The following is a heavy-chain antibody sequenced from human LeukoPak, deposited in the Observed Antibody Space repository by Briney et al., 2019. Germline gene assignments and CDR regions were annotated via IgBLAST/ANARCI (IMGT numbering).Heavy chain of an antibody. J-gene: IGHJ4*02. Sequence: ASVKVSCKTSGFTFTNYYIHWVRQAPGQGLEWMGRINPNSGGTNYAQKFQGRVTMARDTSISTAYMELSRLRSDDTAVYYCARLEMATMTVDYWGQGTLVTVSS. D-gene: IGHD5-24*01. CDR2: INPNSGGT. CDR1: GFTFTNYY. V-gene: IGHV1-2*06. CDR3: ARLEMATMTVDY.